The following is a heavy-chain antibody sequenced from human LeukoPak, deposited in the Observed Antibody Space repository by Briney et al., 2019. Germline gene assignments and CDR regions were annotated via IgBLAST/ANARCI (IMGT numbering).Heavy chain of an antibody. CDR3: ASRASPDDPVLRYFDWLSEYFDL. CDR2: IYYSGST. CDR1: GGSISSSSYY. J-gene: IGHJ2*01. Sequence: SETLSLTCTVSGGSISSSSYYWGWIRQPPGKGLEWIGSIYYSGSTYYNPSLKSRVTISVDTSKNQFSLKLSSVTAADTAVYYCASRASPDDPVLRYFDWLSEYFDLWGRGTLVTVSS. D-gene: IGHD3-9*01. V-gene: IGHV4-39*07.